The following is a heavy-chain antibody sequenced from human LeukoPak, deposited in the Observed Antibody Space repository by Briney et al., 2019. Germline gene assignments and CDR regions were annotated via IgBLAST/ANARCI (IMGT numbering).Heavy chain of an antibody. Sequence: PGGSLRLSCAASGFTFSSYNMNWVRQAPGKGLEWVSSISNSLYYIYYADSVKGRFTISRDNAKNSLYLQMNSLRAEDTAVYFCASALRPTSAFDFWGQGTLVTVSS. CDR1: GFTFSSYN. J-gene: IGHJ4*02. CDR2: ISNSLYYI. D-gene: IGHD2-2*01. V-gene: IGHV3-21*01. CDR3: ASALRPTSAFDF.